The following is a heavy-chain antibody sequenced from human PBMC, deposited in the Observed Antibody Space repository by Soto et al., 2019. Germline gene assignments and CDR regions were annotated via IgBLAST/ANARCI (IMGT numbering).Heavy chain of an antibody. Sequence: GGSLRLSCAAPGFTFSDYYMSWIRQAPGKGLEWVSYFSNSGSTMFYADSVKGRFTISRDNAKNTVFLQMNSLTAGDTAVYYCAKATATGGGAFDICGQGTMVTV. CDR1: GFTFSDYY. J-gene: IGHJ3*02. D-gene: IGHD2-8*02. V-gene: IGHV3-11*01. CDR3: AKATATGGGAFDI. CDR2: FSNSGSTM.